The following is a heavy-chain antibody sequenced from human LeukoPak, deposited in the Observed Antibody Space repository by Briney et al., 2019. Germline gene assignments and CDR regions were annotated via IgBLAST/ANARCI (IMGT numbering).Heavy chain of an antibody. CDR2: TYYRSKWYN. CDR1: GDSVSSNSAA. Sequence: SQTLSLTGAIPGDSVSSNSAAWNWIRQSPSRGLEWLGRTYYRSKWYNDYAVSVKSRITINPDTSKNQFSLQLNSVTPEDTAVYYCARGRGYEIDYYFDYWGQGTLVTVSS. J-gene: IGHJ4*02. D-gene: IGHD5-12*01. V-gene: IGHV6-1*01. CDR3: ARGRGYEIDYYFDY.